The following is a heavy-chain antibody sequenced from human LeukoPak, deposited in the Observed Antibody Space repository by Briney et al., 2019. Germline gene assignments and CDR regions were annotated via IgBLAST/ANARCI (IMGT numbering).Heavy chain of an antibody. CDR3: ARNSGYYYSLGY. J-gene: IGHJ4*02. D-gene: IGHD3-22*01. V-gene: IGHV3-53*01. CDR2: IYSGGST. Sequence: GGSLRLSCAASGFTVSSNYMSWVRQAPGKGLEWVSVIYSGGSTYYADSVKGRFTISRDNSKNTLYLQMNSLRAEDTAVYYCARNSGYYYSLGYWGQGTLVTVSS. CDR1: GFTVSSNY.